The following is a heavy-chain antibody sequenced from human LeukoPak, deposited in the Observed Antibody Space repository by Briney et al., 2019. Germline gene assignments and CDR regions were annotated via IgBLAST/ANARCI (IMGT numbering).Heavy chain of an antibody. V-gene: IGHV4-4*02. CDR1: GGSISSSNW. D-gene: IGHD6-19*01. CDR3: ARGNIAVAGLFDY. J-gene: IGHJ4*02. CDR2: IYHSGSN. Sequence: SETLSLTCAVSGGSISSSNWWSWVRQPPGKGLEWMGEIYHSGSNNYNPSLKSRVTISVDKSKNQFSLKLSSVAAADTAVYYCARGNIAVAGLFDYWGQGTLVTVSS.